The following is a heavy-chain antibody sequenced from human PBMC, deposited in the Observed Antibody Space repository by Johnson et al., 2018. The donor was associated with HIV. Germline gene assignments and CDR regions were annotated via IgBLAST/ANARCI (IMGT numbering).Heavy chain of an antibody. CDR3: AKERFYGSGSWGAVDI. CDR2: ISWDGGNS. Sequence: VQLVESGGGVVQPGGSLRLSCAVSGFTFDDFAMHWVRQAPGKGLEWVSLISWDGGNSYYADSVQGRFTISRDNSKNTLYLQMNSLRAEDTAGYYCAKERFYGSGSWGAVDIWGQGTMVTVSS. CDR1: GFTFDDFA. D-gene: IGHD3-10*01. J-gene: IGHJ3*02. V-gene: IGHV3-43D*03.